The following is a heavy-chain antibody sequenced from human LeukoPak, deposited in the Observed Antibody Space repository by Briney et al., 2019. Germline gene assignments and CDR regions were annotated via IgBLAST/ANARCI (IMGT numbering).Heavy chain of an antibody. V-gene: IGHV3-66*01. CDR3: VGNFDWLRGWEDY. Sequence: QPGGSLRLSCAASGFTVSSNYKSWVRQAPGKGLERVSVICSGGSTYYADSVKGRFTISRDNSKNTLYLQMNSLRAEDTAVYYCVGNFDWLRGWEDYWGQGTLVTVSS. CDR2: ICSGGST. D-gene: IGHD3-9*01. J-gene: IGHJ4*02. CDR1: GFTVSSNY.